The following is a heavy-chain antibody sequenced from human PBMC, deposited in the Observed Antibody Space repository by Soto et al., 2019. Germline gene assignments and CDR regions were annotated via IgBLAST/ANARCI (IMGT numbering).Heavy chain of an antibody. CDR2: INHSGST. V-gene: IGHV4-34*01. D-gene: IGHD3-22*01. CDR3: ARLGYYDSSGYYPFDY. J-gene: IGHJ4*02. Sequence: PSETLSLTCAVYGGSFSGYYWSWIRQPPGKGLEWIGEINHSGSTNYNPSLKSRVTISVDTSKNQFSLKLSSVTAADTAVYYCARLGYYDSSGYYPFDYWGQGTLVTVSS. CDR1: GGSFSGYY.